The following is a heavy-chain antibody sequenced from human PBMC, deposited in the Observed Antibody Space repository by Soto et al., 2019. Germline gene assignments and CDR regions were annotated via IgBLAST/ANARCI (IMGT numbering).Heavy chain of an antibody. J-gene: IGHJ4*02. CDR2: ITATNGNT. Sequence: ETLSLSCVASGFTFKAYAMGWARQAPGKGLEWVSSITATNGNTYYADSVRGRFTISRDNSRDSLFLQMDGLRPEDSALYYCAKDEGTSSTVFDFWGQGTLVTVSS. CDR1: GFTFKAYA. D-gene: IGHD4-4*01. CDR3: AKDEGTSSTVFDF. V-gene: IGHV3-23*01.